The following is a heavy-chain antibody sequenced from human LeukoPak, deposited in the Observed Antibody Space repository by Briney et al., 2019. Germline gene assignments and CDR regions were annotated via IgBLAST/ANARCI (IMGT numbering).Heavy chain of an antibody. Sequence: SVKVSCKASGGTFSSYAISWVRQAPGQGLEWMGRIIPILGIANYAQKFQGRVTITADKSTSTAYMELSSLRSEDTAVYYCARDRIAVAGPFDYWGQGTLVTVSS. CDR3: ARDRIAVAGPFDY. J-gene: IGHJ4*02. V-gene: IGHV1-69*04. CDR1: GGTFSSYA. CDR2: IIPILGIA. D-gene: IGHD6-19*01.